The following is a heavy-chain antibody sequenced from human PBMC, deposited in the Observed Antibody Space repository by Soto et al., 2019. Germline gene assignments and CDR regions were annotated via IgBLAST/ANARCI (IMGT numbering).Heavy chain of an antibody. J-gene: IGHJ3*02. CDR2: ISSSSSTI. V-gene: IGHV3-48*01. CDR1: GFTFSSYS. D-gene: IGHD3-10*01. Sequence: GGSLRLSCAASGFTFSSYSMNWVRQAPGKGLEWVSYISSSSSTIYYADSVKGRFTISRDNAKNSLYLQMNSLRAEDTAVYYCISQILWFGEPDDAFDIWGQGTMVTVSS. CDR3: ISQILWFGEPDDAFDI.